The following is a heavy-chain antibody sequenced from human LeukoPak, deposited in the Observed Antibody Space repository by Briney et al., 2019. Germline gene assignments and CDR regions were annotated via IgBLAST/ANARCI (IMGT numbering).Heavy chain of an antibody. CDR2: ISGGGGST. J-gene: IGHJ4*02. Sequence: SGGSLRLSCAASGFTFDDYAMHWVRQAPGKGLEWVSLISGGGGSTYYADSVKGRFTVSRDNSKNSLYLQMNSLRTEDTALYYCAKDTGYSYSLDSWGQGTLVTVSS. V-gene: IGHV3-43*02. CDR3: AKDTGYSYSLDS. D-gene: IGHD5-18*01. CDR1: GFTFDDYA.